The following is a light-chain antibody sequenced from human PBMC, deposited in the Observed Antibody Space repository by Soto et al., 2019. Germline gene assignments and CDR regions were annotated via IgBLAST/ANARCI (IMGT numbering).Light chain of an antibody. CDR1: QSISSW. CDR3: QHYNSYSEA. Sequence: DVQMTQSPSTLSASVGDRVTITCRASQSISSWLAWYQQKPGKAPKLLIYKASSLESGVPSRFRGSGSGTEFTLTISSLQPDDFATYYCQHYNSYSEAFGQGTKV. J-gene: IGKJ1*01. CDR2: KAS. V-gene: IGKV1-5*03.